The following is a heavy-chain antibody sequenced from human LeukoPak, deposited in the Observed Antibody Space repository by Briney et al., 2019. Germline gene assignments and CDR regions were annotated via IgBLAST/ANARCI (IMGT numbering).Heavy chain of an antibody. V-gene: IGHV4-59*01. Sequence: PSETLSLTCTVSGGSITNYYWSWIRQPPGRGLEWIGYIYYTGTTNYNPSLKSRVTISADTSKNQFSLKLSSVTAADTAVYYCAREEQQLVRGDYWGQGTLVTVSS. D-gene: IGHD6-13*01. CDR1: GGSITNYY. CDR3: AREEQQLVRGDY. J-gene: IGHJ4*02. CDR2: IYYTGTT.